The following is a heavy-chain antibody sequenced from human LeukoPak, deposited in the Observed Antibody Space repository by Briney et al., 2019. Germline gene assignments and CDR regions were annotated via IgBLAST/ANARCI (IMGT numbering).Heavy chain of an antibody. CDR2: INHSGST. Sequence: PSETLSLTCAVYGGSFSGYYWSWIRQPPGKGLEWIGEINHSGSTNYNPSLKSRVTISVDTSKNQFSLKLSSVTAADTAVYYCVGGRPYDAFDIWGQGTMVTVSS. V-gene: IGHV4-34*01. CDR3: VGGRPYDAFDI. CDR1: GGSFSGYY. J-gene: IGHJ3*02.